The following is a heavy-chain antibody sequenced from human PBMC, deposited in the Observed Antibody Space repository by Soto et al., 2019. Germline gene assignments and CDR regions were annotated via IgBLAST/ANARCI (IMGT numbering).Heavy chain of an antibody. CDR1: CFRFTDAV. V-gene: IGHV3-15*07. J-gene: IGHJ3*02. D-gene: IGHD3-3*01. Sequence: VRPSSAAPCFRFTDAVMNWGRPASGKGLEWVGRIKSKTDGGTTDYAAPVKGRFTISRDDSKNTLYLQMNSLKTEDTAVYYCTSKYYDFCSGPHADFDIWGQGTMLTISS. CDR2: IKSKTDGGTT. CDR3: TSKYYDFCSGPHADFDI.